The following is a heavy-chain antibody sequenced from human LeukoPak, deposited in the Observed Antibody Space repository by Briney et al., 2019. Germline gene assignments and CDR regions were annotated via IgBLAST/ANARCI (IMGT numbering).Heavy chain of an antibody. D-gene: IGHD2-15*01. CDR2: IYPSGTT. V-gene: IGHV4-38-2*02. Sequence: SETLSLTCTVSGYSISSGYYWGWIRQPPGKGLEWIGNIYPSGTTYYNPSLKTRVTISVDTSKNQFSLKLSSVTAADTAVYYCAREYCSGGSCYWGYAFDIWGQGTMVTVSS. J-gene: IGHJ3*02. CDR3: AREYCSGGSCYWGYAFDI. CDR1: GYSISSGYY.